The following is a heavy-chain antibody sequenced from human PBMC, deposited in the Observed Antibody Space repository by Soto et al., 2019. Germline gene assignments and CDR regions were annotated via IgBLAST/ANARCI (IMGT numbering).Heavy chain of an antibody. J-gene: IGHJ6*02. CDR1: GYTFTGYY. CDR3: ARRYCSGGSCYQEPDYYYYGMDV. D-gene: IGHD2-15*01. V-gene: IGHV1-2*04. Sequence: ASVKVSCKASGYTFTGYYMHWVRQAPGQGLEWMGWINPNSGGTNYAQKFQGWVTMTRDTSISTAYMELSRLRSDDTAVYYCARRYCSGGSCYQEPDYYYYGMDVWGQGTTVTVSS. CDR2: INPNSGGT.